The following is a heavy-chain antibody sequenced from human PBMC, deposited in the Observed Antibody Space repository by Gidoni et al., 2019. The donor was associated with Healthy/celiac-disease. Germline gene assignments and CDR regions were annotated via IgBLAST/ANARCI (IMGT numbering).Heavy chain of an antibody. CDR3: ARDVPLYDSSGCDY. CDR2: ISSSSSYI. D-gene: IGHD3-22*01. V-gene: IGHV3-21*01. Sequence: EVQLVESGGGLVKPGGSLRLSCAASGFTFSSYSMNWVRQAPGKGLEWVSSISSSSSYIYYADSVKGRFTISRDNAKNSLYLQMNSLRAEDTAVYYCARDVPLYDSSGCDYWGQGTLVTVSS. CDR1: GFTFSSYS. J-gene: IGHJ4*02.